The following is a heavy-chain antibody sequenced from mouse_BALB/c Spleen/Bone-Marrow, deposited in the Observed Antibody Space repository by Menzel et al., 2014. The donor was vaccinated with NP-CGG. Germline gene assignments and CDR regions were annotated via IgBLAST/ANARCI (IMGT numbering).Heavy chain of an antibody. CDR1: GYSITSDYA. CDR3: ARRDYGDYAMDY. V-gene: IGHV3-2*02. CDR2: ISYSSST. J-gene: IGHJ4*01. Sequence: VQLKQSGPGLVRPSQSLSLTCTVTGYSITSDYAWNWIRQFQGNKLEWMGYISYSSSTNYNPSLKSRISITRDASKNQFFLQLNSVTAEDTATYYCARRDYGDYAMDYWGQGTSVTVPS. D-gene: IGHD1-2*01.